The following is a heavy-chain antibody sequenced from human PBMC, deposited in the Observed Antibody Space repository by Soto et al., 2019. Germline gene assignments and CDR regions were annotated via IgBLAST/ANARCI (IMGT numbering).Heavy chain of an antibody. Sequence: QVQLVESGGGVVQPGRSLRLSCAASGFTFSSYGMHWVRQAPGKGLEWVAVISYDGSNKYYADSVKGRFTISRDNSKNKLYLQMNSLRAEDTAVYYGAKYRTNGLVFSHYLDYWGQGTLVTVSS. D-gene: IGHD3-3*02. CDR1: GFTFSSYG. CDR3: AKYRTNGLVFSHYLDY. J-gene: IGHJ4*02. CDR2: ISYDGSNK. V-gene: IGHV3-30*18.